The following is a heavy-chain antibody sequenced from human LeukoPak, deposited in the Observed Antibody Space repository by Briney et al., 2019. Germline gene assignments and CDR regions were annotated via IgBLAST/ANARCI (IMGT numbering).Heavy chain of an antibody. Sequence: GGSLRLSCAASGFTFSSYSMNWVRQAPGKGLEWVSYISSSSSTIYYADSVKGRFTISRDNAKNSLYLQMNSLRAEDTAVYYCARDDNYYGSGSRGYWGQGTLVTVSS. CDR2: ISSSSSTI. CDR1: GFTFSSYS. J-gene: IGHJ4*02. V-gene: IGHV3-48*04. CDR3: ARDDNYYGSGSRGY. D-gene: IGHD3-10*01.